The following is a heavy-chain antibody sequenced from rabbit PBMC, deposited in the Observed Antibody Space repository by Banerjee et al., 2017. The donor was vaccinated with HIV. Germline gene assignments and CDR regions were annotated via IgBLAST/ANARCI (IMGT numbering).Heavy chain of an antibody. V-gene: IGHV1S40*01. CDR3: ARDLGIYATSSVNL. D-gene: IGHD1-1*01. Sequence: QSLEESGGDLVKPGASLTLTCTASGFSFSSSYYMCWVRQAPGKGLEWIACIYAGSSGSTYYASWAKGRFTISKTSSTTVTLQMTSLTAADTATYFCARDLGIYATSSVNLWGQGTLVTVS. CDR2: IYAGSSGST. J-gene: IGHJ4*01. CDR1: GFSFSSSYY.